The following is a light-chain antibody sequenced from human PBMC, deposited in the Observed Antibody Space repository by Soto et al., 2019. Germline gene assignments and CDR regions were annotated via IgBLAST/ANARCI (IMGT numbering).Light chain of an antibody. J-gene: IGLJ3*02. CDR1: SSDVGSYNL. V-gene: IGLV2-23*01. CDR3: CSYTGSSTS. Sequence: QSALTQPASVSGSPGQSITMSCAGASSDVGSYNLVSWYQQYPGKAPKLIIYEGNKRPSGVSHRFSVSGSGNTASLTISGLQAEDAADYYCCSYTGSSTSFGGGTKLTVL. CDR2: EGN.